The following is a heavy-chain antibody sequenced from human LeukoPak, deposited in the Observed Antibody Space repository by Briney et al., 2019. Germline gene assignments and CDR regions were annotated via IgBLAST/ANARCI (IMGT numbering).Heavy chain of an antibody. CDR1: GYTFTGYY. CDR3: ARAYSSSFHAPLRY. Sequence: ASVKVSCKASGYTFTGYYMHWVRQAPGQGLEWMGWINPNTGDTDYLQNFQGRVTMTMDTSISTAYMELSRLRPDDTAVYYCARAYSSSFHAPLRYWGQGTLVTVSS. V-gene: IGHV1-2*02. D-gene: IGHD6-6*01. J-gene: IGHJ4*02. CDR2: INPNTGDT.